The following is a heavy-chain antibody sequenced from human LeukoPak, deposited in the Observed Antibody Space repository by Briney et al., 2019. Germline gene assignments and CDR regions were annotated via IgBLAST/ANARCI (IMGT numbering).Heavy chain of an antibody. CDR3: ARDKVKEQWLVLDY. CDR2: ISAHNGNT. Sequence: ASVKVSCKASGYTFTSYGISWVRQAPGQGLEWMGWISAHNGNTNYAQKLQGRVTMTTDTSTSTAYMELRSLRSDDTAVYYCARDKVKEQWLVLDYWGQGTLVTVSS. V-gene: IGHV1-18*04. J-gene: IGHJ4*02. CDR1: GYTFTSYG. D-gene: IGHD6-19*01.